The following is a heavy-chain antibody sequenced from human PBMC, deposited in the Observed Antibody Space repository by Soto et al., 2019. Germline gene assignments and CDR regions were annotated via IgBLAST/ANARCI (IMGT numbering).Heavy chain of an antibody. V-gene: IGHV4-59*01. Sequence: SETLSLTCTVSGGSISSYYWSWIRQPPGKGLEWIGYIYYSGSTNYNPSLKSRVTISVDTSKNQFSLKLSSVTAADTAVYYCARTPTVQYYYYYMDVWGKGTTVTVS. D-gene: IGHD4-4*01. CDR3: ARTPTVQYYYYYMDV. CDR2: IYYSGST. CDR1: GGSISSYY. J-gene: IGHJ6*03.